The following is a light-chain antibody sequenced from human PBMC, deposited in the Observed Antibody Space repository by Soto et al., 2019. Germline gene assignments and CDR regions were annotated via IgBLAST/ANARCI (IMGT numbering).Light chain of an antibody. CDR1: QSVLYSSNNKNY. CDR3: QEYYSTPLT. V-gene: IGKV4-1*01. CDR2: WAS. Sequence: DIVMTQSPDSLAVSLGERATINCKSSQSVLYSSNNKNYLAWYQQKPGQPPKLLIYWASTRESGVPDRFSDSGSGTDFNLTISSLPAEDVAVDYCQEYYSTPLTFGGRTKVEIK. J-gene: IGKJ4*01.